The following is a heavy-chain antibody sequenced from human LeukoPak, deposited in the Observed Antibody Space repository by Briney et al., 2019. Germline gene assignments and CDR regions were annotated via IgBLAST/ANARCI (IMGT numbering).Heavy chain of an antibody. CDR1: GFTFDDYA. CDR3: VKVPYGSGSYSTLDY. CDR2: ISDSGGST. V-gene: IGHV3-23*01. Sequence: PGGSLRLPCAASGFTFDDYAMSWVRQPPGNGLEWVSTISDSGGSTQFAGSVKSRFTISRDNSRGTLYLQMNSLRAEDTAVYYCVKVPYGSGSYSTLDYWGQGTLVTVSS. D-gene: IGHD3-10*01. J-gene: IGHJ4*02.